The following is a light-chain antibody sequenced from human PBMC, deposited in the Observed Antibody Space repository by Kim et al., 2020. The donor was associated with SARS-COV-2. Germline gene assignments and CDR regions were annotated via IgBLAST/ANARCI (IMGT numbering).Light chain of an antibody. V-gene: IGKV3-20*01. CDR3: QVYGLAPHT. CDR2: GAS. Sequence: EIVLTQSPGTLSLSPGERATLSCRASQSVPSNYLAWYQQQPGQAPRLFIYGASSRATGIPDRFSGSGCGTDFSLTNSSPESEDFGVYYCQVYGLAPHTLGKGNNLE. J-gene: IGKJ2*01. CDR1: QSVPSNY.